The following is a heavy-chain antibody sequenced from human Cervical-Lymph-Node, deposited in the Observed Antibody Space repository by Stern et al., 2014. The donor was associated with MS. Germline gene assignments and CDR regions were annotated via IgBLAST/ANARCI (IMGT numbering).Heavy chain of an antibody. J-gene: IGHJ3*01. Sequence: QITLKESGPALVKPTQTLTLTCTFSGFSLTTSGMCVSWIRQPPGKALEWLARIDWDDDKFYSTSLKTRLTISKDTSKDQVVLTMTNMDPVDTGTYYCARTRITNTGAFDVWGQGTMVTVSS. V-gene: IGHV2-70*04. D-gene: IGHD1-14*01. CDR1: GFSLTTSGMC. CDR3: ARTRITNTGAFDV. CDR2: IDWDDDK.